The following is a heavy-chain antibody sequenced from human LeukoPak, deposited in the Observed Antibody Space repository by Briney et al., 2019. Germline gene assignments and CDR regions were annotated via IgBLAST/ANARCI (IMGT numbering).Heavy chain of an antibody. J-gene: IGHJ4*02. CDR3: AGHDCSGGSCYSGFDY. D-gene: IGHD2-15*01. V-gene: IGHV5-51*01. Sequence: GESLKISCKGSGYSFTSYWIGWVRQMPGKGLEWMGIIYPGGSDTRYSPSFQGQVTISADKSISTAYLQWSSLKASDTAMYYCAGHDCSGGSCYSGFDYWGQGTLVTVSS. CDR1: GYSFTSYW. CDR2: IYPGGSDT.